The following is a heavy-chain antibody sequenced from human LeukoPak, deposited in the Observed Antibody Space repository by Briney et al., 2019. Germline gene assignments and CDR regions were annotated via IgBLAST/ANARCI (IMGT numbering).Heavy chain of an antibody. CDR2: ISGSGSST. CDR3: AKNYYETSGYGFDY. CDR1: GFTFSSYA. J-gene: IGHJ4*02. Sequence: GRSLRLSCAASGFTFSSYAMSWVRQAPGKGLEWVSSISGSGSSTYYADSVKGRFTISRDNSKNTLYLQMNSLRAEDTAVYYCAKNYYETSGYGFDYWGQGTLVTVSS. D-gene: IGHD3-22*01. V-gene: IGHV3-23*01.